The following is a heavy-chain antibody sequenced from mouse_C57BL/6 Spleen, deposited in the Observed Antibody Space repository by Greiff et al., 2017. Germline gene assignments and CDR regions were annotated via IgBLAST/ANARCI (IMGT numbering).Heavy chain of an antibody. CDR2: IDPSDSYT. CDR3: ARDYSKGEYWYFDV. CDR1: GYTFTSYW. Sequence: VQLQQPGAELVMPGASVKLSCKASGYTFTSYWMHWVKQRPGQGLEWIGEIDPSDSYTNYNQKFKGKSTLTVDKSSSTAYMQLSSLTSEDSAVYYCARDYSKGEYWYFDVWGTGTTVTVSS. V-gene: IGHV1-69*01. D-gene: IGHD2-5*01. J-gene: IGHJ1*03.